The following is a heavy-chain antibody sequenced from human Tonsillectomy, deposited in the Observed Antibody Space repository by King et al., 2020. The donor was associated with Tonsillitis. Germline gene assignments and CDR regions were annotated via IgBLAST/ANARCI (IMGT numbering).Heavy chain of an antibody. Sequence: VQLGESGAEVKKPGESLSISCQDSGYSLSSYWHNWVRQMPGKGLEWMGRIEPRDFYTNYSPSFQGHVIISVDKSISTAYLQWSSLKASDTAMYYCASARDTTMLKGWGQGTLVTVSS. D-gene: IGHD5-18*01. CDR3: ASARDTTMLKG. CDR2: IEPRDFYT. CDR1: GYSLSSYW. J-gene: IGHJ4*02. V-gene: IGHV5-10-1*03.